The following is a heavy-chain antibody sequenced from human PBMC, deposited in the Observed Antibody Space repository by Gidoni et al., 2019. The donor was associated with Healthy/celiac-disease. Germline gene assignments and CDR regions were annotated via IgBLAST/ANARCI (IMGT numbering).Heavy chain of an antibody. V-gene: IGHV3-9*01. D-gene: IGHD3-22*01. CDR2: ISWNSGSI. CDR3: AKDFYYDSSTVNEATPSNYFDY. Sequence: EVQLVESGGGLLQPGRSLRLSCAASGFTFDDYAMHWVRQAPGKGLEGVSGISWNSGSIGYADSVKGRFTISRDNAKNSLYLQMNSLRAEDTALYYCAKDFYYDSSTVNEATPSNYFDYWGQGTLVTVSS. CDR1: GFTFDDYA. J-gene: IGHJ4*02.